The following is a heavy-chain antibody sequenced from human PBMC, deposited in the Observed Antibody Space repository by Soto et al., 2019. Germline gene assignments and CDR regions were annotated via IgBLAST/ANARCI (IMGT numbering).Heavy chain of an antibody. CDR2: ILPIFGTA. D-gene: IGHD1-20*01. Sequence: QVQLVQSGAEVKKPGSSVKVFCNASGGTFSTSSINWLRQAPGQRPEWMGNILPIFGTADYAQKFRDRVTITADKSTINGHMDQRSLLYYDAAVYYCAGIPEFGGNSDAFDIVGLGTVVTVSS. CDR3: AGIPEFGGNSDAFDI. V-gene: IGHV1-69*14. J-gene: IGHJ3*02. CDR1: GGTFSTSS.